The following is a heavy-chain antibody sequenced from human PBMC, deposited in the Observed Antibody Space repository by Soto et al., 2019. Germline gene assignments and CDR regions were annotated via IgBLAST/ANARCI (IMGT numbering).Heavy chain of an antibody. CDR3: ARDLGSGYDPGDY. D-gene: IGHD5-12*01. CDR2: IIPIFGTT. Sequence: QVQLVQSGAEVKKPGSSVKVSCKTSGDIFSGYSISWVRQAPGQGLEWMGGIIPIFGTTNYAQRFHGRVTMTADKSTSKVYMELYSLKSEDTAVYYCARDLGSGYDPGDYWGQGTLVTVSS. CDR1: GDIFSGYS. V-gene: IGHV1-69*14. J-gene: IGHJ4*02.